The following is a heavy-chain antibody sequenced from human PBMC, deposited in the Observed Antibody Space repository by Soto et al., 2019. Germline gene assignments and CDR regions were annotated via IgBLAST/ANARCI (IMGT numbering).Heavy chain of an antibody. J-gene: IGHJ6*02. CDR2: IRGFSPYT. V-gene: IGHV3-21*01. CDR1: GFTFRTYT. CDR3: ARDRGYDAHDYYYNAMDV. D-gene: IGHD3-10*01. Sequence: XGSLRLSCISSGFTFRTYTMNWVLQAPGKGLEWVSGIRGFSPYTFYAESVKGRFTISRDNAKNSLYLQMDSLRAEDTAVYYCARDRGYDAHDYYYNAMDVWGQGTTVTVSS.